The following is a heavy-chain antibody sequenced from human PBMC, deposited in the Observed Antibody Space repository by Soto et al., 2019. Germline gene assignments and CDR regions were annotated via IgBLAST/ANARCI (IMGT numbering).Heavy chain of an antibody. CDR1: GGTFSSYA. V-gene: IGHV1-69*13. CDR2: TNPIFGTA. D-gene: IGHD6-19*01. CDR3: ARFGVNSSGWYSDYYYGMDV. Sequence: SVKVSCKASGGTFSSYAISWVRQAPGQGLEWMGGTNPIFGTANYAQKFQGRVTITADESTSTAYMELSSLRSEDTAVYYCARFGVNSSGWYSDYYYGMDVWGQGTTVTVSS. J-gene: IGHJ6*02.